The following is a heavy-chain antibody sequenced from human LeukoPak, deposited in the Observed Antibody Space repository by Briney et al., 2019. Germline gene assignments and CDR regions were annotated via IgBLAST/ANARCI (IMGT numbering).Heavy chain of an antibody. CDR2: MNPNSGNT. CDR3: ARAGHDNWFDP. Sequence: VASVKVSCKASGYTFTSYDINWVRQATGQGLEWMGWMNPNSGNTGYAQKFQGRVTITADESTSTAYMELSSLRSEDTAVYYCARAGHDNWFDPWGQGTLVTVSS. J-gene: IGHJ5*02. V-gene: IGHV1-8*01. CDR1: GYTFTSYD.